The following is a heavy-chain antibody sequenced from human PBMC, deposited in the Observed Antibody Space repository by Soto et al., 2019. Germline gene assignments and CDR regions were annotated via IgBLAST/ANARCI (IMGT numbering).Heavy chain of an antibody. CDR2: IYYRGNA. V-gene: IGHV4-39*07. CDR3: ARARGTTVTTYFDY. D-gene: IGHD4-17*01. Sequence: SETLSLTCSVSDDSINSDKYYWGWIRQPPGKGLEWIGYIYYRGNANYNPSLQSRVTISVDTSKSQFSLKLNSVTAADTAVYYCARARGTTVTTYFDYWGQGTLVTVSS. CDR1: DDSINSDKYY. J-gene: IGHJ4*02.